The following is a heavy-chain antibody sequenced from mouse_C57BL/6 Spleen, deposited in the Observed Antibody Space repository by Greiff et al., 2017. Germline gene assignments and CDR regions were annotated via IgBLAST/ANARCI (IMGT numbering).Heavy chain of an antibody. Sequence: VKLQQSGAELVRPGASVTLSCKASGYTFTDYEMHWVKQTPVHGLEWIGAIDPETGGTAYNQKFKGKAILTADKSSSTAYMELRSLTSEDSAVYYCTRMAIYYDYDRWFAYWGQGTLVTVSA. V-gene: IGHV1-15*01. J-gene: IGHJ3*01. CDR1: GYTFTDYE. CDR2: IDPETGGT. CDR3: TRMAIYYDYDRWFAY. D-gene: IGHD2-4*01.